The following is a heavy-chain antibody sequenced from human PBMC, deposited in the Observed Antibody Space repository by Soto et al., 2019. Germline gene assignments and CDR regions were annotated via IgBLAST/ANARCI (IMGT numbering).Heavy chain of an antibody. CDR3: ARYPHSSYYDSSGHVGIDY. V-gene: IGHV4-61*01. D-gene: IGHD3-22*01. CDR1: GGSVSSGSYY. J-gene: IGHJ4*02. CDR2: IYYSGST. Sequence: SETLSLTCTVSGGSVSSGSYYWSWIRQPPGKGLEWIGYIYYSGSTNYNPSLKSRVTISVDTSKNQFSLKLSSVTAADTAVYYCARYPHSSYYDSSGHVGIDYWGQGTLVTVS.